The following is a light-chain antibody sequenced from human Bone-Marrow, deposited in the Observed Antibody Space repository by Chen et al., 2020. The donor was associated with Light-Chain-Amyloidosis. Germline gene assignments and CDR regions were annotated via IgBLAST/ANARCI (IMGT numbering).Light chain of an antibody. J-gene: IGLJ2*01. CDR2: RDT. CDR1: DLPTKY. Sequence: SYELTQPPSVSVSPGQTARITCSGDDLPTKYAYWYQQKPGQAPVLVIHRDTERPSGISERFSGSSSGRTATLTIGGVQAEDEGDYHCESADSSGTYGVIFGGGTKWTVL. CDR3: ESADSSGTYGVI. V-gene: IGLV3-25*03.